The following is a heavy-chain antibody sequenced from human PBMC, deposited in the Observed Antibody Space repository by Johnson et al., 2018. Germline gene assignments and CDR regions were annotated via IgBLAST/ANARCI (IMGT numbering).Heavy chain of an antibody. Sequence: VQLVESGGGLVQPGRSLRLSCAASGFTFYDYAMHWVRQAPGKGLEWVSGISWNSGIIGYAASVKGRFTISRDSSKNSLSLKMNSLRAEDTALYYCAKGSSRWYVEVDVWGQGTTVTVSS. CDR3: AKGSSRWYVEVDV. J-gene: IGHJ6*02. CDR1: GFTFYDYA. CDR2: ISWNSGII. V-gene: IGHV3-9*01. D-gene: IGHD6-13*01.